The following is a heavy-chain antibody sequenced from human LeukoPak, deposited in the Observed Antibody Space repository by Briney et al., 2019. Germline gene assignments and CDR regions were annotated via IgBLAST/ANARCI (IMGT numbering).Heavy chain of an antibody. J-gene: IGHJ4*02. CDR1: GFTFSSYA. V-gene: IGHV3-64*01. CDR3: ARDSGPYCSGGSCYSYYFDY. CDR2: ISSNGGST. D-gene: IGHD2-15*01. Sequence: GGSLRLSCAASGFTFSSYAMHWVRQAPGKGLEDVAGISSNGGSTYYANFVKGRFNIYRDNSKNTLYLQMGSLRAEDMAVYYCARDSGPYCSGGSCYSYYFDYWGQGTLVTVSS.